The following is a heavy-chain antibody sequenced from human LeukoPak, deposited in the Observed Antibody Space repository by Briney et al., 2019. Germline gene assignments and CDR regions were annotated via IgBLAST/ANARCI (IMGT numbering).Heavy chain of an antibody. V-gene: IGHV3-30*04. J-gene: IGHJ4*02. CDR3: AREGYLYLFDY. CDR1: GFTFSSYA. Sequence: GGSLRLSCAASGFTFSSYAMNWVRQAPGKGLEWVAVISYDGSNKYYADSVKGRFTISRDNSKNTLYLQMNSLRAEDTAVYYCAREGYLYLFDYWGQGTLVTVSS. CDR2: ISYDGSNK. D-gene: IGHD2-8*01.